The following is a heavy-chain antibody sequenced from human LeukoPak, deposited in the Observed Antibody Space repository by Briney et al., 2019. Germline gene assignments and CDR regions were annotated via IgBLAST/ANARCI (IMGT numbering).Heavy chain of an antibody. CDR2: INPSGGST. V-gene: IGHV1-46*01. CDR1: GYTFTSYY. Sequence: ASVKVSCKASGYTFTSYYMHWVRQAPGQGLEWMGIINPSGGSTSYAQKFQGRVTMTRDTSSSTVYMELSSLRSEDTAVYYCAGEAPQKRYGIDYWGQGTLVTVSS. D-gene: IGHD1-20*01. CDR3: AGEAPQKRYGIDY. J-gene: IGHJ4*02.